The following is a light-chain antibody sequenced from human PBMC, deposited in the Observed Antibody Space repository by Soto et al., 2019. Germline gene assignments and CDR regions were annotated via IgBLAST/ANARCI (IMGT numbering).Light chain of an antibody. J-gene: IGKJ2*01. Sequence: EIVLTQSPGTLSLSPGERATLSCRASQSVSSSYLAWYQQKPGQAPRLLIFGASNRATGIPDRFSGSGSGPDFTLTISRLEPEDFAVYYCQHYGSSPPYPFGQGTKLEIK. CDR3: QHYGSSPPYP. CDR2: GAS. V-gene: IGKV3-20*01. CDR1: QSVSSSY.